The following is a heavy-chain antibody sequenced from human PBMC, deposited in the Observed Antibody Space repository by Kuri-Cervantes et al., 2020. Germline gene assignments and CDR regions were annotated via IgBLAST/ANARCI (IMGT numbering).Heavy chain of an antibody. CDR3: ARVRIVVVVAAYFDY. Sequence: SETLSLTCTVSGGSVSSGSYYWSWIRQPPGKGLEWIGYIYYSGSTNYNPSLKSRVTISVDTSKNQFSLKLSSVTAAGTAVYYCARVRIVVVVAAYFDYWGQGTLVTVSS. J-gene: IGHJ4*02. CDR2: IYYSGST. D-gene: IGHD2-15*01. V-gene: IGHV4-61*01. CDR1: GGSVSSGSYY.